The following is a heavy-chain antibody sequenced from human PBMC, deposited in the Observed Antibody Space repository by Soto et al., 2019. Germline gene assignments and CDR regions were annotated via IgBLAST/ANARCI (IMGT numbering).Heavy chain of an antibody. CDR1: GFTFSNYW. CDR2: IKQDGSEK. V-gene: IGHV3-7*05. Sequence: GGSLRLSCAASGFTFSNYWMTWVRQAPGKGLEWVANIKQDGSEKYYVDSVKGRFTISRDNAKNSLYLQMDSLRVEDAAVYHCARDEKNYRTSPNWGQGTLVTVSS. J-gene: IGHJ4*02. CDR3: ARDEKNYRTSPN. D-gene: IGHD6-6*01.